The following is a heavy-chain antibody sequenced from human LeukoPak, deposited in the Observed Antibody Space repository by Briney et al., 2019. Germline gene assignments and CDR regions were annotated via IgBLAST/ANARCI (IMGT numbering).Heavy chain of an antibody. CDR2: TYYSGST. D-gene: IGHD2-2*01. J-gene: IGHJ4*02. V-gene: IGHV4-59*01. CDR3: ARLGGPAAVDY. Sequence: PSETLSLTCTVSGGSISSYYWSWIRQPPGKGLEWIGYTYYSGSTNYNPSLKSRVTISGDTSKNQFSLKLTSVTAADTAVYYCARLGGPAAVDYWGQGTLVTVSS. CDR1: GGSISSYY.